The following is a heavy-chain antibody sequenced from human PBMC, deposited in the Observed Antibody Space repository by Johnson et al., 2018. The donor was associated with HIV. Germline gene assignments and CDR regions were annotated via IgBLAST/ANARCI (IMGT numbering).Heavy chain of an antibody. V-gene: IGHV3-30*18. CDR2: ISYDGSNK. J-gene: IGHJ3*02. D-gene: IGHD3-10*01. Sequence: QGQLVETGGGVVQPGRSLRLSCAASGFTFSSYGMHWVRQAPGKGLEWVAVISYDGSNKYYADSVKGRFTISRDNSKNTLYLQMNSLRAEDTAVYYCAKDLFYGSGSWGAFDIWGQGTMVTVSS. CDR3: AKDLFYGSGSWGAFDI. CDR1: GFTFSSYG.